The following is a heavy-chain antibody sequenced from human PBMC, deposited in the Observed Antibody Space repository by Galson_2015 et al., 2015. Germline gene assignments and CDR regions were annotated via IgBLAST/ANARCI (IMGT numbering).Heavy chain of an antibody. V-gene: IGHV3-11*03. CDR1: GFTFSDYY. CDR2: ISSSSSYT. D-gene: IGHD1-1*01. Sequence: SLRLSCAASGFTFSDYYMSWIRQAPGKGLEWVSYISSSSSYTNYADSVKGRFTISRDNAKNSLYLQMNSLRAEDTAVYYCARLEGQPPLGYFDYWGQGSLVTVSS. CDR3: ARLEGQPPLGYFDY. J-gene: IGHJ4*02.